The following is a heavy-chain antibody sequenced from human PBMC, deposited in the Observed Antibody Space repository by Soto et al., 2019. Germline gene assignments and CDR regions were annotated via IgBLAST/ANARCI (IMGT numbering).Heavy chain of an antibody. J-gene: IGHJ6*02. CDR3: ANEAFGYSYGYGTRPTYYYYGMDV. Sequence: QVQLVESGGGVVQPGRSLRLSCAASGFTFSSYGMHWVRQAPGKGLEWVAVISYDGSNKYYADSVKGRFTISRDNSKNTLYLQMNSLRAEDTAVYYCANEAFGYSYGYGTRPTYYYYGMDVWGQGTTVTVSS. CDR1: GFTFSSYG. V-gene: IGHV3-30*18. CDR2: ISYDGSNK. D-gene: IGHD5-18*01.